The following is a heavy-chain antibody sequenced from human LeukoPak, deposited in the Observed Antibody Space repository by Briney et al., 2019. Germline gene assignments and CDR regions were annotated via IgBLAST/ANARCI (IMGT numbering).Heavy chain of an antibody. Sequence: ASVKVSCKASGFTLTNYALHWVRQAPGQRLEWMGWINAGNGNTKYSQEFQGRVTMTSDTSSKTVYMEMRSLRSDDTAVYYCTRDHSWNEYDYWGLGTLVTVSS. J-gene: IGHJ4*02. D-gene: IGHD1-1*01. CDR3: TRDHSWNEYDY. CDR2: INAGNGNT. V-gene: IGHV1-3*01. CDR1: GFTLTNYA.